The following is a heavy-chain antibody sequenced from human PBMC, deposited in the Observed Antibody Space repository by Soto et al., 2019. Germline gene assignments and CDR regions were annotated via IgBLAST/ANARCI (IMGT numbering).Heavy chain of an antibody. CDR1: GYTFTGYY. J-gene: IGHJ6*02. D-gene: IGHD3-3*01. CDR2: ISTSNGYT. V-gene: IGHV1-18*04. CDR3: ARDRSFALLEWSPSDSYGMDV. Sequence: ASVKVSCKASGYTFTGYYMQWVRQAPGQGLEWMGWISTSNGYTNYAQKFQGRVSMTTDTSTNTAYMEVRSLRSDDTAFYFCARDRSFALLEWSPSDSYGMDVWGQGTSVTVSS.